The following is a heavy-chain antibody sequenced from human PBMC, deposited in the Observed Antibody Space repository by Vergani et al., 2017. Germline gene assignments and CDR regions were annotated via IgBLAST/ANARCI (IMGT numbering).Heavy chain of an antibody. D-gene: IGHD2-2*02. J-gene: IGHJ6*03. CDR1: GFTFSSYE. CDR3: ARFQYCSSTSCYIYYYYMDV. V-gene: IGHV3-48*03. CDR2: ISSSGSTI. Sequence: EVQLVESGGGLVQPGGSLRLSCAASGFTFSSYEMNWVRQAPGKGLEWVSYISSSGSTIYYADSVKGRFTISRDNAKNSLYLQMNSLRAEDTAVYYCARFQYCSSTSCYIYYYYMDVWGKGTTVTVSS.